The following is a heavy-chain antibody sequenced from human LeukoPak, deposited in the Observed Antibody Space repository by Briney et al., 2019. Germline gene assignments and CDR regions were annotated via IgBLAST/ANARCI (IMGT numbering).Heavy chain of an antibody. Sequence: SGTLSLTCAVSGGSISSDNWWSWVRQPPGKRLEWIGEIHHRGGTNYNPSLQSRVTISVDKSNNHFSLRLTSVTAADTAVYYCTTNGWYCLDHWGQGALVTVSS. CDR3: TTNGWYCLDH. D-gene: IGHD6-19*01. J-gene: IGHJ1*01. CDR2: IHHRGGT. V-gene: IGHV4-4*02. CDR1: GGSISSDNW.